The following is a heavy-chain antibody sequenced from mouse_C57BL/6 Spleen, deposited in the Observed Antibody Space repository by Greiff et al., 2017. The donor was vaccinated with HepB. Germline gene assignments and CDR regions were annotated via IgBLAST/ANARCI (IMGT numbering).Heavy chain of an antibody. J-gene: IGHJ4*01. CDR2: IYPRSGNT. D-gene: IGHD4-1*01. CDR1: GYTFTSYG. Sequence: QVQLKESGAELARPGASVKLSCKASGYTFTSYGISWVKQRTGQGLEWIGEIYPRSGNTYYNEKFKGKATLTADKSSSTAYMELRSLTSEDSAVYFCARPLLGRGAMDYWGQGTSVTVSS. V-gene: IGHV1-81*01. CDR3: ARPLLGRGAMDY.